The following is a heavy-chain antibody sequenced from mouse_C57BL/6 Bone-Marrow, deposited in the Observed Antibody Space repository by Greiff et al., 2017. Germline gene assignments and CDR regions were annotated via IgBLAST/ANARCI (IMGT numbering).Heavy chain of an antibody. J-gene: IGHJ4*01. CDR2: ISDGGSYT. CDR3: ARVHNAMDY. Sequence: EVKVEESGGGLVKPGGSLKLSCAASGFTFSSYAMSWVRQTPEKRLEWVATISDGGSYTYYPDNVKGRFTISRDNAKNNLYLQMSHLKSEDTAMYYCARVHNAMDYWGQGTSVTVSS. V-gene: IGHV5-4*03. CDR1: GFTFSSYA.